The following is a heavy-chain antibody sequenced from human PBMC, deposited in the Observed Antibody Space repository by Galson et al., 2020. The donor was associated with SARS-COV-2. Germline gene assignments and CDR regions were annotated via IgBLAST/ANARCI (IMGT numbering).Heavy chain of an antibody. CDR1: GFTFNVQG. CDR3: ARGTTSAGSDY. D-gene: IGHD1-7*01. J-gene: IGHJ4*02. CDR2: ISSTASYI. V-gene: IGHV3-21*01. Sequence: GGSLRLSCVASGFTFNVQGMNWVRRAPGKGLEWLSSISSTASYIHYADSVRGRFTISRDNAKNSLFLQMDNLRVDDTAVYYCARGTTSAGSDYWGPGTLVTVSS.